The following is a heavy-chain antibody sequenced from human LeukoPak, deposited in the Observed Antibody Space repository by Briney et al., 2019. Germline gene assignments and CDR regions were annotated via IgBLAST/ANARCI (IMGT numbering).Heavy chain of an antibody. CDR1: GGSISSGGFY. CDR3: ARGFRYYVDSLWAFDI. J-gene: IGHJ3*02. D-gene: IGHD3-10*02. V-gene: IGHV4-61*08. Sequence: PSETLSLTCTVSGGSISSGGFYWSWIRQPPGKGLEWIGYIYYSGSTNYNPSLKSRVTISVDTSKNQFSLKLSSVTAADTAVYYCARGFRYYVDSLWAFDIWGQGTMVTVSS. CDR2: IYYSGST.